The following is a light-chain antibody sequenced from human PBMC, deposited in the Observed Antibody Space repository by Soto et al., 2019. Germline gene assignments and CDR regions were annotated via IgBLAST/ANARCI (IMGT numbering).Light chain of an antibody. CDR2: DAS. Sequence: EIVLTQSPATLSLSPGEIATLSCRASQSVSSYLAWYQQKPGQAPRLLIYDASNSATGIPARFSGSGSGTDFTLTISSLEPEDFAVYYCQQRSNWPPATFGGGTKVEIK. V-gene: IGKV3-11*01. CDR3: QQRSNWPPAT. CDR1: QSVSSY. J-gene: IGKJ4*01.